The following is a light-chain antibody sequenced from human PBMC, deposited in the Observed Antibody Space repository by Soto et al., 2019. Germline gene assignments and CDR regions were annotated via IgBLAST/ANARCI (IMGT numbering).Light chain of an antibody. J-gene: IGKJ4*01. V-gene: IGKV1-39*01. CDR2: LAS. Sequence: DIQVTQSPSSLSASVGDRVTITCRASQSISTYLSWYQQKPGKAPKLLINLASTLQSGVPSRFSASGSGTSFTLAISSLQPEDFATYYCQQSSTTPQTFGGGTRVEIE. CDR3: QQSSTTPQT. CDR1: QSISTY.